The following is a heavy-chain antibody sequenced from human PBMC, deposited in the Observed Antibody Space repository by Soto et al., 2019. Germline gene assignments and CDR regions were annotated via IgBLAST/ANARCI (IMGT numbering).Heavy chain of an antibody. CDR2: IIPILGIA. CDR1: GGTFSSYT. D-gene: IGHD5-12*01. V-gene: IGHV1-69*02. J-gene: IGHJ6*03. Sequence: ASVKVSCKASGGTFSSYTISWVRQAPGQGLEWMGRIIPILGIANYAQKFQGRVTITADKSTSTAYMELSSLRSEDTAVYYCARGGYSGYQTYYYYYMDVWGKGTTVTVSS. CDR3: ARGGYSGYQTYYYYYMDV.